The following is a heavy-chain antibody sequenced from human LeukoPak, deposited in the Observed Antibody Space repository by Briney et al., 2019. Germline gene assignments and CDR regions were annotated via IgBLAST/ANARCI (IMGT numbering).Heavy chain of an antibody. D-gene: IGHD5-24*01. Sequence: VASVKVSCKASGYTFTSYDINWVRQATGQGLEWMGRLNPNTGHAVYAFKFQGRVTITRDTSSSTAYMEVTRLTSDDTALYYCAKDRDGADRIILWGQGTLVTVSS. CDR3: AKDRDGADRIIL. J-gene: IGHJ4*02. CDR2: LNPNTGHA. V-gene: IGHV1-2*06. CDR1: GYTFTSYD.